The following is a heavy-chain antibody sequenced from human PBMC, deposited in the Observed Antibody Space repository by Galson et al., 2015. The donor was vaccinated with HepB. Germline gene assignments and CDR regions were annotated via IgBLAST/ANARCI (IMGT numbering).Heavy chain of an antibody. CDR2: IGAYNDNT. D-gene: IGHD1-14*01. CDR3: AKARYNNSPPDL. Sequence: QSGAEVKKPGASVKVSCKASGYTFRSHGISWVRQAPGQGLEWMGWIGAYNDNTNYAQRFQGRITLTADTSTSTAYMELRSLRSDDTAVYYCAKARYNNSPPDLWGRGTLVTVSS. CDR1: GYTFRSHG. J-gene: IGHJ5*02. V-gene: IGHV1-18*01.